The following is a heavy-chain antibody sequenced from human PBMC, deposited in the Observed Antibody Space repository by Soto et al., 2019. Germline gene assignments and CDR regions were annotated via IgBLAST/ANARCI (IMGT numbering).Heavy chain of an antibody. Sequence: SETLSLTCTVSGGSISSGGYYWSWIRQHPWKGLEWIGYIYYSGGTYSNPSLRSRVTISVDTSKNLFSLNLSSVTAADTAVYYCARDVGGYGAFDYWGQGTLVTVSS. J-gene: IGHJ4*02. D-gene: IGHD3-16*01. CDR1: GGSISSGGYY. CDR2: IYYSGGT. V-gene: IGHV4-31*03. CDR3: ARDVGGYGAFDY.